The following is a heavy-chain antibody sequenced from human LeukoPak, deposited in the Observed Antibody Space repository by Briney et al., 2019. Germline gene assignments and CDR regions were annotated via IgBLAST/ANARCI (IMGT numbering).Heavy chain of an antibody. J-gene: IGHJ5*02. CDR3: ARGGTTVTPGLLWFDP. CDR1: GGSISSHY. Sequence: PSETLSLTCSVPGGSISSHYWSWIRQPPGKGLEWIGHIYYSGSTKYNPSLKSRVTISVDTSKNQFSLKLSSVTAADTAVYYCARGGTTVTPGLLWFDPWGQGTLVTVSS. V-gene: IGHV4-59*11. D-gene: IGHD4-17*01. CDR2: IYYSGST.